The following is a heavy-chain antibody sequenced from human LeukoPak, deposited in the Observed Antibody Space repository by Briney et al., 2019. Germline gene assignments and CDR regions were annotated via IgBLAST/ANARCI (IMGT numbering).Heavy chain of an antibody. J-gene: IGHJ4*02. V-gene: IGHV3-7*01. CDR1: GFTFSRYW. CDR3: ARAAGEMATIRY. D-gene: IGHD5-24*01. CDR2: IKEDAGEI. Sequence: PGGSLRLSCAASGFTFSRYWMSWVRQVPGKGLEWVANIKEDAGEIYYVDSVKGRFTISRDNAKNSLYLQMNSLRAEDTAVYYCARAAGEMATIRYWGQGTLVTVSS.